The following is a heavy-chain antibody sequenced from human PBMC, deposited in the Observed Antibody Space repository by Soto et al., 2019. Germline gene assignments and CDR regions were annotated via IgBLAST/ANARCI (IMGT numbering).Heavy chain of an antibody. J-gene: IGHJ5*02. Sequence: AGSLRLSCAASGFIFSDYYMSWIRQAPGKGLEWLAYISRDGNAIFYADSVIGRFTVSRDNAKNSLFLQMDDLRAEDTATFFCARGAEMSSLTKWFDPWGQGTLVTVSS. D-gene: IGHD1-1*01. CDR1: GFIFSDYY. V-gene: IGHV3-11*01. CDR3: ARGAEMSSLTKWFDP. CDR2: ISRDGNAI.